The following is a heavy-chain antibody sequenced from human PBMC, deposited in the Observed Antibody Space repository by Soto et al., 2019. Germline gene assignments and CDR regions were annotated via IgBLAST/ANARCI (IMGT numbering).Heavy chain of an antibody. Sequence: PSETLSLTCTFSVGSISIGDYYWSGIRQPPGKGLEWIGYIYYSGSTYYNPSLKSRVTISVDTSKNQFSLKLSSVTAADTAVYYCARAPTGLRHYFDYWGQGTMVTVSS. D-gene: IGHD2-8*02. CDR1: VGSISIGDYY. CDR3: ARAPTGLRHYFDY. V-gene: IGHV4-30-4*01. J-gene: IGHJ4*02. CDR2: IYYSGST.